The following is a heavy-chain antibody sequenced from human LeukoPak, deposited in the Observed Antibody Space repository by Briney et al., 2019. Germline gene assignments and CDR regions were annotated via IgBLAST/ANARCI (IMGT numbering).Heavy chain of an antibody. V-gene: IGHV1-69*01. J-gene: IGHJ6*02. D-gene: IGHD2-15*01. Sequence: SVKVSCKASGGTFSSYAISWVRQAPGQGLEWMGGIIPIFGTANYAQKFQGRVTITADESTSTAYMELSSLRSEDTAVYYCAREVQSWYCRGGSCSYGMDVWGQGTTVTVSS. CDR1: GGTFSSYA. CDR3: AREVQSWYCRGGSCSYGMDV. CDR2: IIPIFGTA.